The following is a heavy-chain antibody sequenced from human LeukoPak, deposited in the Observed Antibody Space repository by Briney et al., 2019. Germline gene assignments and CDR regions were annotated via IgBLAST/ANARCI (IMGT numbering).Heavy chain of an antibody. V-gene: IGHV3-15*01. CDR2: IKGKTDGGAT. CDR3: ARETPEYD. J-gene: IGHJ4*02. D-gene: IGHD1-14*01. Sequence: PGGSLRLSCAASGLTFSDAWMTWVRQAPGKGLEWIGRIKGKTDGGATYYSAPVKGRFTISRDDSKNTLYLQMNSLRDEDTAVYYCARETPEYDWGQGTLVTVSS. CDR1: GLTFSDAW.